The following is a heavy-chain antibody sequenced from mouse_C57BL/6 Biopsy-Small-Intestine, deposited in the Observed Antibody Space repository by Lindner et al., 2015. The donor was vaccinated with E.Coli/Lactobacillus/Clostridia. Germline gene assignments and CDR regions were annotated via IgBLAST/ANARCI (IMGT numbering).Heavy chain of an antibody. CDR1: GYTFTTYA. CDR2: INAGNGNT. V-gene: IGHV1-84*02. D-gene: IGHD1-1*01. Sequence: SVKVSCKASGYTFTTYAMDWVRQAPGQRLEWMGWINAGNGNTKYSQKFQGRVTITRDTSASTAYMELSSLRAEDTAVYYCARDRGDYGMDVWGQGTTVTVSS. CDR3: ARDRGDYGMDV. J-gene: IGHJ1*01.